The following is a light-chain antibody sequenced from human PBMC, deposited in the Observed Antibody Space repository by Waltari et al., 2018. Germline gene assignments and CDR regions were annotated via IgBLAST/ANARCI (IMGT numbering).Light chain of an antibody. J-gene: IGLJ1*01. Sequence: SYVLTQPPSVSVAPGATARITCGGNNIESKSVHWYRKRPGQAPVVVISYDNDRAAGIPERFSGSNSGNTATLTISRVEAGDEADYYCQVWDANTDPGVFGTGTEVTVL. CDR2: YDN. CDR1: NIESKS. V-gene: IGLV3-21*01. CDR3: QVWDANTDPGV.